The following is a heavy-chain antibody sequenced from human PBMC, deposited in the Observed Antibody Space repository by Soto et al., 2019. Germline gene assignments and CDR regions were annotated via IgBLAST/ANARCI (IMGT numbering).Heavy chain of an antibody. J-gene: IGHJ4*02. D-gene: IGHD6-6*01. CDR1: GYSFTNFH. Sequence: ASVKVSCKASGYSFTNFHIHWVRQAPGQGLEWMGWISAYNGNTNYAQKLQGRVTMTTDTSTSTAYMELRSLRSDDTAVYYCARGSTSNYWGQGTLVTVSS. CDR3: ARGSTSNY. CDR2: ISAYNGNT. V-gene: IGHV1-18*01.